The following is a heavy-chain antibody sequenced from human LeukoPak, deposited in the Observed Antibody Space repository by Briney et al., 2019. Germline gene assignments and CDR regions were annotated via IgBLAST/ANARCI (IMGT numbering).Heavy chain of an antibody. V-gene: IGHV3-23*01. CDR3: ARVRSSWYVDY. CDR1: GFTFSSYG. CDR2: ISGSGGST. J-gene: IGHJ4*02. D-gene: IGHD6-13*01. Sequence: PGGTLRLSCAAPGFTFSSYGMSWVRQAPGKGLEWVSAISGSGGSTYYADSVKGRFTISRDNAKNTLYLQMNSLRAEDTAVYYCARVRSSWYVDYWGQGTLVTVSS.